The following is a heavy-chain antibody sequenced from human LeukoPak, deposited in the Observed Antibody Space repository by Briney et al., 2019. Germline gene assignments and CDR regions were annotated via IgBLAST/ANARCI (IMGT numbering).Heavy chain of an antibody. Sequence: PGGSLRLSCAASGFTFSSYAMSWVRQAPGKGLEWVSAISGSGGSTYYADSVKGRFTISRDNSKNTLYLQMNSLRAEDTAVYYCAKAPQYYYDSSGYGAFDIWGQGTMDTVSS. CDR3: AKAPQYYYDSSGYGAFDI. CDR1: GFTFSSYA. J-gene: IGHJ3*02. D-gene: IGHD3-22*01. V-gene: IGHV3-23*01. CDR2: ISGSGGST.